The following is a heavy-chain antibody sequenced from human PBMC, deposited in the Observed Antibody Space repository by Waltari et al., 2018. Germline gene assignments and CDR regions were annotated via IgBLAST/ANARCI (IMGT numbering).Heavy chain of an antibody. D-gene: IGHD6-13*01. V-gene: IGHV4-39*07. CDR2: IYYSGST. Sequence: QLQLQESGPGLVKPSETLSLTCTVSGGSISSSSYYWGWIRQPPGKGLEWIGSIYYSGSTYYNPSLKSRVTISVDTSKNQFSLKLSSVTAADTAVYYCAREVEAAGDAFDIWGQGTMVTVSS. J-gene: IGHJ3*02. CDR1: GGSISSSSYY. CDR3: AREVEAAGDAFDI.